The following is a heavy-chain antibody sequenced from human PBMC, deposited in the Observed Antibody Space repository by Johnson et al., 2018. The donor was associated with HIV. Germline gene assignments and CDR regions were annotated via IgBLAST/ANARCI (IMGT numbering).Heavy chain of an antibody. CDR2: ITASGGTT. V-gene: IGHV3-23*04. D-gene: IGHD1-1*01. J-gene: IGHJ3*02. Sequence: VQLVESGGGLVQPGRSLRLSCAASGFTFSNYAMTWVRQAPGEGLEWVADITASGGTTYYADSVKGRFTISRDNAKHSLYLQLNSLRAEDTALYYCAKANWNGDAFDIWGQGTMVTVSS. CDR1: GFTFSNYA. CDR3: AKANWNGDAFDI.